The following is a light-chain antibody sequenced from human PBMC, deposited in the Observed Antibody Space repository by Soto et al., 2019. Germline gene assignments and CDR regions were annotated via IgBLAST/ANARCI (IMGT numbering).Light chain of an antibody. Sequence: DIQMTQSPSSLSASVGVTVTITCRARQGISNYLAWYQQKPGQAPNLLIYAASTLQSGVPSRFSGSGSGTDFTLTISILRPEDVATYYCQKYTNAPRTFGQGTKVEI. CDR3: QKYTNAPRT. CDR1: QGISNY. V-gene: IGKV1-27*01. J-gene: IGKJ1*01. CDR2: AAS.